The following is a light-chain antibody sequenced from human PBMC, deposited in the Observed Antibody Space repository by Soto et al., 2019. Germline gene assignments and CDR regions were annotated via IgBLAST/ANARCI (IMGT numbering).Light chain of an antibody. J-gene: IGKJ1*01. CDR2: LGS. CDR1: QSLLHTSGDND. CDR3: MQAQQIPRT. V-gene: IGKV2-28*01. Sequence: EIVMTQSPLSLSVTPGEPASISCRSSQSLLHTSGDNDLDWYLQRPGQSPQLLIYLGSKRASGVSDWFSGSGSVTRFTPRISRVYAEDVGCYYWMQAQQIPRTFGQGTKVEI.